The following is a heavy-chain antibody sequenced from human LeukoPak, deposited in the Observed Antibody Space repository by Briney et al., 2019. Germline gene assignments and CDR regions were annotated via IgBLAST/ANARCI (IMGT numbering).Heavy chain of an antibody. CDR2: FDPEDGET. V-gene: IGHV1-24*01. J-gene: IGHJ4*02. CDR3: ATDPIYDSSGYCDY. CDR1: GYTLTELS. D-gene: IGHD3-22*01. Sequence: ASVKVSCKVSGYTLTELSMHWVRQAPGKGLEWMGGFDPEDGETIYAQKFQGRVTMTEDTSADTAYMELSSLRSEDTAVYYCATDPIYDSSGYCDYWGQGTLVTVSS.